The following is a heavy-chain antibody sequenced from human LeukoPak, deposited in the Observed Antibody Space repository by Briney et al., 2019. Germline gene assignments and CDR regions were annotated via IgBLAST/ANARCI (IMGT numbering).Heavy chain of an antibody. CDR2: IKQDGSEN. V-gene: IGHV3-7*01. D-gene: IGHD6-19*01. Sequence: GGSLRLSCAASGFTFSSYWMGWVRQAPGKGLEWVANIKQDGSENYYMDSVKGRFTISRDNAKDSLYLQMNSLRAEDTALYYCARGRYGSGWSLDYWGQGTLVTVSS. CDR3: ARGRYGSGWSLDY. CDR1: GFTFSSYW. J-gene: IGHJ4*02.